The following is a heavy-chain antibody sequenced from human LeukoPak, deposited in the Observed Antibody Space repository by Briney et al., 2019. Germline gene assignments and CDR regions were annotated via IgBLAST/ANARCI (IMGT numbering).Heavy chain of an antibody. CDR3: AKSGWLQSYFDY. Sequence: GGSLRLSCAASGFTFSSYAMSRVRQAPGKGLEWVSAISGSGGSTYYADSVKGRFTISRDNSKNTLYLQMNSLRAEDTAVYYCAKSGWLQSYFDYWGQGTLVTVSS. J-gene: IGHJ4*02. D-gene: IGHD5-24*01. CDR1: GFTFSSYA. V-gene: IGHV3-23*01. CDR2: ISGSGGST.